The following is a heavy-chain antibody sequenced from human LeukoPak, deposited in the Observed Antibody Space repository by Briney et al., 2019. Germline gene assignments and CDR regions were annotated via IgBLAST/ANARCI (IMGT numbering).Heavy chain of an antibody. J-gene: IGHJ4*02. CDR1: GGSISSYY. CDR3: ARDWIPSVTPLFDY. D-gene: IGHD1-1*01. V-gene: IGHV4-59*01. CDR2: IYYSGST. Sequence: SETLSLTCTVSGGSISSYYWSWIRQPPGKGLEWIGYIYYSGSTNYNPSLKSRVTISVDTSKNQFFLKLSSVTAADTAVYYCARDWIPSVTPLFDYWGQGTLVTVSS.